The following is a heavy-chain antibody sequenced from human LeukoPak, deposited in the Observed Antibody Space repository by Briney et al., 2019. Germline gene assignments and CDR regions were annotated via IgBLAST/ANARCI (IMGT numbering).Heavy chain of an antibody. CDR3: AKDFRGSGWYGWFDP. J-gene: IGHJ5*02. CDR1: GFTFSSHG. V-gene: IGHV3-23*01. D-gene: IGHD6-19*01. CDR2: ISKSGDIT. Sequence: GGSLRLSCGASGFTFSSHGMNWVRQAPGKGLEWVSAISKSGDITYYADSVKGRFTISRDNSKNTAYLEMNSLRVEDTAVYYCAKDFRGSGWYGWFDPWGQGTLVTVSS.